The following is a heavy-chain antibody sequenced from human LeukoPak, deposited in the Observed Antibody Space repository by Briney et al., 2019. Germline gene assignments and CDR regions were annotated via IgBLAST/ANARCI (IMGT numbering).Heavy chain of an antibody. J-gene: IGHJ4*02. D-gene: IGHD6-6*01. CDR2: ISGTGGST. CDR3: LGSGYSSS. V-gene: IGHV3-23*01. Sequence: PGGSLRLSCAASGFTFSSYAINWVRQAPGKGLEWVSGISGTGGSTHYADSVKGRFTISRGNSKNTLYLQMNSLRAEDTAVYYCLGSGYSSSWGQGTLVTVSS. CDR1: GFTFSSYA.